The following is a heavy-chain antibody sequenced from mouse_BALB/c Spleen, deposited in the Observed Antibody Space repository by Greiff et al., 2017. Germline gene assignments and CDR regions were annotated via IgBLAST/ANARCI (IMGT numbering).Heavy chain of an antibody. CDR1: GYSITSDYA. CDR3: ATLRGSSYGY. J-gene: IGHJ2*01. V-gene: IGHV3-2*02. Sequence: VQLQQSGPGLVKPSQSLSLTCTVTGYSITSDYAWNWIRQFPGNKLEWMGYISYSGSTSYNPSLKSRISITRDTSKNQFFLQLNSVTTEDTATYYCATLRGSSYGYWGQGTTLTVSS. D-gene: IGHD1-1*01. CDR2: ISYSGST.